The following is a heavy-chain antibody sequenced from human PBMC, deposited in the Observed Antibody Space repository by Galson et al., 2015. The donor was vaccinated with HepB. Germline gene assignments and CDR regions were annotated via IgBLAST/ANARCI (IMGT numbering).Heavy chain of an antibody. J-gene: IGHJ3*02. CDR2: IKAKTDGGTS. Sequence: SLRLSCAASGFTFCNAWMSWVRQAPGKGLEWVGRIKAKTDGGTSDYAAPVKGRFTISRDDSKNTLYVQVNSLKTEDTAVYYCTREGTDSSGWKGAFDIWGQGTVVTVSS. V-gene: IGHV3-15*01. D-gene: IGHD6-25*01. CDR3: TREGTDSSGWKGAFDI. CDR1: GFTFCNAW.